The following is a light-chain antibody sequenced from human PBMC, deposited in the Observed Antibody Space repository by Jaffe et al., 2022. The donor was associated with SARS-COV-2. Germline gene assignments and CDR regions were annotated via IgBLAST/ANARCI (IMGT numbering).Light chain of an antibody. J-gene: IGKJ3*01. CDR3: QQYGSGFT. CDR2: DAS. Sequence: DIQMTQSPSSLSASVGDRVTITCQASLDINELLNWYQQKPGKAPRLLIYDASELETGVPTRFSGSGSGTEFSFTISSLQPEDLATYYCQQYGSGFTFGPGTKVNI. V-gene: IGKV1-33*01. CDR1: LDINEL.